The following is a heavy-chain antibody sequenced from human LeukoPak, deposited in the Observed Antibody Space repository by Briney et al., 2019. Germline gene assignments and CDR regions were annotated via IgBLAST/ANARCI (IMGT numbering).Heavy chain of an antibody. CDR1: GDSVSTNSAA. CDR3: ARATERYFDY. CDR2: TYYRSKWYN. V-gene: IGHV6-1*01. Sequence: SQTLSLTCAISGDSVSTNSAAWNWIRQSPSRGLEWLGRTYYRSKWYNDYAVSVKSRLTINADTSKNHFSLQLSSVTPEDTAVYYCARATERYFDYWGQGTLVTVS. J-gene: IGHJ4*02. D-gene: IGHD1-26*01.